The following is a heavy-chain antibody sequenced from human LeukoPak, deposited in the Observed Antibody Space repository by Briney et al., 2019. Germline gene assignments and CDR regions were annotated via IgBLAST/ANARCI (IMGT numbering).Heavy chain of an antibody. CDR3: ASTGPTVQYFDY. Sequence: ASVKVSCKASGYTFSTFYVHWARQAPGQGLVWMGMIRPSDGSTRYAEKFQGRVTMTRDTSTSTVYMEVSRLKSEDTAVYYCASTGPTVQYFDYWGKGTLVTVSS. CDR2: IRPSDGST. CDR1: GYTFSTFY. V-gene: IGHV1-46*01. J-gene: IGHJ4*02. D-gene: IGHD4-11*01.